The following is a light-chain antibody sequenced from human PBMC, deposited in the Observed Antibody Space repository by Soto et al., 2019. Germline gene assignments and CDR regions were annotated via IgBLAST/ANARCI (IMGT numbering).Light chain of an antibody. CDR3: QQRSNWPWT. CDR1: QSVSSS. Sequence: EIFVSKPPDTPSVSSGGRANPFCRASQSVSSSLAWYQQIPGQAPRLLIYDASNRATGIPARFGGSGSGTDFTLTISSLEPEDFAVYYCQQRSNWPWTFGQGTKVDIK. CDR2: DAS. V-gene: IGKV3-11*01. J-gene: IGKJ1*01.